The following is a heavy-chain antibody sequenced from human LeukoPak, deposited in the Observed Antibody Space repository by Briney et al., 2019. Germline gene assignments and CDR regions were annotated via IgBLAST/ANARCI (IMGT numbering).Heavy chain of an antibody. V-gene: IGHV3-66*01. J-gene: IGHJ4*02. Sequence: GGSLRLSCAASGFTVSSNYMSWVRQAPGKGLEWVSVIYSGGSTYYADSVKGRFTISRDNSKNTLYLQMNSLRAEDTAVYYCARFRRDGYNSDHYYLDYWGQGTLVTVSS. CDR3: ARFRRDGYNSDHYYLDY. CDR1: GFTVSSNY. D-gene: IGHD5-24*01. CDR2: IYSGGST.